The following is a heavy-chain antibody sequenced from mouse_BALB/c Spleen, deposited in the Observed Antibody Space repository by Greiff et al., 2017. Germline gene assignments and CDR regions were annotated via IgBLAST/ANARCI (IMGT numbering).Heavy chain of an antibody. CDR2: ISYSGST. Sequence: EVKLQESGPGLVKPSQSLSLTCTVTGYSITSDYAWNWIRQFPGNKLEWMGYISYSGSTSYNPSLKSRISITRDTSKNQFFLQLNSVTTEDTATYYCATSYGNYVDYWGQGTTLTVSS. V-gene: IGHV3-2*02. D-gene: IGHD2-10*01. CDR3: ATSYGNYVDY. CDR1: GYSITSDYA. J-gene: IGHJ2*01.